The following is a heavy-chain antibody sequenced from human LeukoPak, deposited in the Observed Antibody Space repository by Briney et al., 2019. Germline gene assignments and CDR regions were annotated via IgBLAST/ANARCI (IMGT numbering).Heavy chain of an antibody. V-gene: IGHV4-30-2*01. Sequence: SETLSLTCAVSGGSISSGGYSWSWIRQPPGKGLEWIGYIYHSGSTYYNPSLKSRVTISVDRSRNQFSLKLSSVTAADTAVCYCARSPRGARLTFDYWGQGTLVTVSS. CDR1: GGSISSGGYS. D-gene: IGHD4/OR15-4a*01. CDR2: IYHSGST. J-gene: IGHJ4*02. CDR3: ARSPRGARLTFDY.